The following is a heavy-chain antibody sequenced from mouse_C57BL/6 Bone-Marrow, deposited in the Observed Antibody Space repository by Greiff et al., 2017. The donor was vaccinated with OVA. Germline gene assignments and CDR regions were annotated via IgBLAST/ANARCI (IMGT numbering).Heavy chain of an antibody. CDR3: ARSGDYDYGGAWFAY. V-gene: IGHV1-20*01. CDR2: INPYNGDT. J-gene: IGHJ3*01. CDR1: GYSFTGYF. Sequence: DVKLQESGPELVKPGDSVKISCKASGYSFTGYFMNWVMQSHGKSLEWIGRINPYNGDTFYNQKFKGKATLTVDKSSSTAHMELRSLTSEDSAVYYCARSGDYDYGGAWFAYWGQGTLVTVSA. D-gene: IGHD2-4*01.